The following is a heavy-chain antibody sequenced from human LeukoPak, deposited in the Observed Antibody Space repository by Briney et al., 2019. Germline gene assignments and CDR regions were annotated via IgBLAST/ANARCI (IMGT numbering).Heavy chain of an antibody. J-gene: IGHJ3*02. D-gene: IGHD2-15*01. Sequence: SETLSLTCTVSGGSISSSSYYWGWIRQPPGKGLEWIGSIYYSGSTYYNPSLKSRVTISVDTSKNQFSLKLSSVTAADTAVYYCARDGLSYGSGSTFLRNGAFDIWGQGTMVTVSS. V-gene: IGHV4-39*07. CDR3: ARDGLSYGSGSTFLRNGAFDI. CDR1: GGSISSSSYY. CDR2: IYYSGST.